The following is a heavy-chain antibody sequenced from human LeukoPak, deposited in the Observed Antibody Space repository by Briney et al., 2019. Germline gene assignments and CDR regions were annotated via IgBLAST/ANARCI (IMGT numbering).Heavy chain of an antibody. Sequence: GGSLRLSCAASGFTFDDYAMHWVRQAPGKGLEWVSGISWNSGSIGYADSVKGRFTISRDNSKNTLYLQMNSLRAEDTAVYYCAKGETSNTRHFDYWGQGTLVTVSS. J-gene: IGHJ4*02. D-gene: IGHD2-2*01. V-gene: IGHV3-9*01. CDR2: ISWNSGSI. CDR1: GFTFDDYA. CDR3: AKGETSNTRHFDY.